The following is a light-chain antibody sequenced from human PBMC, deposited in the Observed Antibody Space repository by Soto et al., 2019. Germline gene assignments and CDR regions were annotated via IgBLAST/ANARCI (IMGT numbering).Light chain of an antibody. CDR2: GAS. J-gene: IGKJ4*01. CDR1: QSVSSSY. CDR3: QQYGSSPPLT. Sequence: EFVLTQSPGTLSLSPGERATLSCRATQSVSSSYLAWYQQKPGQAPRILIYGASTRATGIPDRFSGSGSGTDFTLTITILEPEDFAVYYCQQYGSSPPLTCGGGTKVEIK. V-gene: IGKV3-20*01.